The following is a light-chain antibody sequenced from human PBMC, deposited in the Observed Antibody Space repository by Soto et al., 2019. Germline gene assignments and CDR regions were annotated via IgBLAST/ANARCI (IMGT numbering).Light chain of an antibody. J-gene: IGKJ1*01. Sequence: IQMTQSPSSLSASTGDRVTITCRASQGISSYLAWYQHKPGKAPKLLINAASSLERGVPSRFSGGGSGTDFTLNISSLQPDDFATYYCQQNYRATPWTFGQGTKVDIK. CDR3: QQNYRATPWT. CDR1: QGISSY. V-gene: IGKV1-8*01. CDR2: AAS.